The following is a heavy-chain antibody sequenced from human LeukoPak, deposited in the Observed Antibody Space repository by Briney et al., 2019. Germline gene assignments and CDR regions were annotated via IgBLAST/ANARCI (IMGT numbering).Heavy chain of an antibody. CDR2: IKQDGGRI. CDR3: ARDPVGGTYDL. J-gene: IGHJ3*01. Sequence: GSLRLSCAASGFTFSSHWMNWVRRAPAKGLVWVAIIKQDGGRIGYGDSVKGRFTISRDNAQNSLYLQMNSLRAEDTAVYYCARDPVGGTYDLWGQRTMVTVSS. D-gene: IGHD2-15*01. CDR1: GFTFSSHW. V-gene: IGHV3-7*03.